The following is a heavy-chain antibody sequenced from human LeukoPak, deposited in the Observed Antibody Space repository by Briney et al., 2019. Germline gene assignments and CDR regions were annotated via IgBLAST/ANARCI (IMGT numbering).Heavy chain of an antibody. Sequence: QPSETLSLTCTVSGASISGYYWNWIRQSPGKGLEWIAFIYDTGNTNSNPSLRSRVTISVDTSKNQFSLNLKSVTAADTAVYYCAGNRNALGDVNWLDPWGQGTLVTVSS. CDR1: GASISGYY. CDR2: IYDTGNT. CDR3: AGNRNALGDVNWLDP. V-gene: IGHV4-59*01. J-gene: IGHJ5*02. D-gene: IGHD3-16*01.